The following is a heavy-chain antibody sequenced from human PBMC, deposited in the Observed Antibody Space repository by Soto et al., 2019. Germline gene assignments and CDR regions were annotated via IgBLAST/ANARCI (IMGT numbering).Heavy chain of an antibody. CDR3: ARLRRDSGAAVDR. V-gene: IGHV1-69*06. J-gene: IGHJ3*01. CDR2: IIPVFDKA. D-gene: IGHD2-15*01. Sequence: QVQLVQSGADVKKPGSSVKVSCKTSGGPFGSSAISWVRQAPAQGLEWMGEIIPVFDKANYAQNFQGRVTRTAGKPTRTVFMRRCTVRDEDTAVYFCARLRRDSGAAVDRWGLGPFVTVSS. CDR1: GGPFGSSA.